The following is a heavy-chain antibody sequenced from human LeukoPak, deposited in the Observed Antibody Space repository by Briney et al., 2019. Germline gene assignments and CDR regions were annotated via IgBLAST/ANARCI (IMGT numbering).Heavy chain of an antibody. J-gene: IGHJ5*02. CDR2: IYTSGST. D-gene: IGHD6-13*01. Sequence: SETLSLTCTVSGGSISSYYWSWIRQPAGKGLEWIGRIYTSGSTNYNPSLKSRVTMSVDTSKNQFSLKLSSVTAADTAVYYCARARIAAAKGVYNWFDPWGQGTLVTVSS. CDR1: GGSISSYY. V-gene: IGHV4-4*07. CDR3: ARARIAAAKGVYNWFDP.